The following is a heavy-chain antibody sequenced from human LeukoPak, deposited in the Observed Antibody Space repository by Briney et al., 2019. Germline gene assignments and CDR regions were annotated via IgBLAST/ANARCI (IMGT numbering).Heavy chain of an antibody. CDR2: ISGSGGST. CDR1: GFTSSSYA. J-gene: IGHJ4*02. Sequence: PGGSLRLSCAASGFTSSSYAMSWVRQAPGKGLEWVSAISGSGGSTYYADSVKGRFTISRDNSKNPLYLQMNSLRAEDTAVYYCAKDLLKESSGGSSYCWGQGTLVTVSS. D-gene: IGHD2-15*01. V-gene: IGHV3-23*01. CDR3: AKDLLKESSGGSSYC.